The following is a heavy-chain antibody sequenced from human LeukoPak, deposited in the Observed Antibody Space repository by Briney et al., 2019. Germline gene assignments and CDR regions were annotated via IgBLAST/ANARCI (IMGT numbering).Heavy chain of an antibody. Sequence: SETLSLTCTVSGGSISSYYWSWLRQPAGKGLEWIGRTYTSGSTNYNPSLKSRVTMSVDTSKNQFSLKLSSVTAADTAVYYCASQIAAAGDWYFDLWGRGTLVTVSS. CDR1: GGSISSYY. D-gene: IGHD6-13*01. V-gene: IGHV4-4*07. CDR2: TYTSGST. J-gene: IGHJ2*01. CDR3: ASQIAAAGDWYFDL.